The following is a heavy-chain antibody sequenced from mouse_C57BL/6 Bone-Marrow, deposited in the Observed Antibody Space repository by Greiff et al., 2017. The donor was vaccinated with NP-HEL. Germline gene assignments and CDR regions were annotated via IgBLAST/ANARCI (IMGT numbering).Heavy chain of an antibody. Sequence: QVQLQQSGAELARPGASVKLSCKASGYTFTSYGISWVKQRTGQGLEWIGEIYPRRGNTYYNEKFKGKATLTADKSSSTAYMELRSLTSEDSAVYFCAREGPWAMDYWGQGTSVTVSS. J-gene: IGHJ4*01. V-gene: IGHV1-81*01. CDR2: IYPRRGNT. D-gene: IGHD3-3*01. CDR3: AREGPWAMDY. CDR1: GYTFTSYG.